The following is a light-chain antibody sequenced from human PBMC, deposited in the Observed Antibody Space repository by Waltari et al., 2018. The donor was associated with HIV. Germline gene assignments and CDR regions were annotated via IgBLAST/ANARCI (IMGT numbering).Light chain of an antibody. CDR2: GNK. CDR3: QSYDITLSASVV. V-gene: IGLV1-40*01. J-gene: IGLJ2*01. CDR1: TSHIGADYD. Sequence: QSVLTQPPSVSGAPGQRVTISCTGSTSHIGADYDFPLYQQIPGTAPKLLISGNKNRPSGVPDRFSASKSGTSASLTITGLQAEDEADYFCQSYDITLSASVVFGGGTKLTVL.